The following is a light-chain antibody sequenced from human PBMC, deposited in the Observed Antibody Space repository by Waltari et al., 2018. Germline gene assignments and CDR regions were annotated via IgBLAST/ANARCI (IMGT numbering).Light chain of an antibody. CDR1: SSDVGGYSY. CDR2: EVF. J-gene: IGLJ2*01. Sequence: QSALTQPPSASGSPGQSVTISCTGTSSDVGGYSYVSWYQQHPGKAPKLIIFEVFRRPSGVPVRVAGSKSGNTASLTVSGLQAEDEADYYCSSYAGSNNVVFGGGTKLTVL. V-gene: IGLV2-8*01. CDR3: SSYAGSNNVV.